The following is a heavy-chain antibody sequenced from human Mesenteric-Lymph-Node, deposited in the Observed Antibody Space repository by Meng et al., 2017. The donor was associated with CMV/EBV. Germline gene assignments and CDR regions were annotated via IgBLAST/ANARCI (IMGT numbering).Heavy chain of an antibody. CDR1: GFSFDDYA. CDR2: ISYDGSNK. D-gene: IGHD3-3*01. J-gene: IGHJ5*02. CDR3: ARDSTYYDFWSGYYSGNWFDP. V-gene: IGHV3-30*04. Sequence: GESLKISCAASGFSFDDYAMHWVRQAPGKGLEWVAVISYDGSNKYYADSVKGRFTISRDNSKNTLYLQMNSLRAEDTAVYYCARDSTYYDFWSGYYSGNWFDPWGQGTLVTVSS.